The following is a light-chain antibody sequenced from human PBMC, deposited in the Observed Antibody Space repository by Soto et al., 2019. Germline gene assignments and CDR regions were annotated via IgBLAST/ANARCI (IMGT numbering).Light chain of an antibody. Sequence: IQVTQSPSSLSASVGDRVTITCRASQDISSYLAWYQQKPGKAPTLLIYAASTLQSGVPSRFSGSGFGTDFTLTISSLQAEDFASYYCQQYTVWPFTFGGGTRVEIK. CDR3: QQYTVWPFT. V-gene: IGKV1-9*01. J-gene: IGKJ4*01. CDR1: QDISSY. CDR2: AAS.